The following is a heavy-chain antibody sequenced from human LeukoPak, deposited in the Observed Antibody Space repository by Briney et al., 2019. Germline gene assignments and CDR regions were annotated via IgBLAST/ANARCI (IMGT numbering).Heavy chain of an antibody. D-gene: IGHD4-23*01. Sequence: GGSLRLSCAASGFTFSSYGMNWVRQAPGKGLEWVSAISDSGVSTYYADSVKGRFTVSRDNSRNTLYLQMNSLRAEDTAVYYCAKDLGYGGNPPVYFDYWGQGTLVTVSS. CDR3: AKDLGYGGNPPVYFDY. V-gene: IGHV3-23*01. CDR1: GFTFSSYG. J-gene: IGHJ4*02. CDR2: ISDSGVST.